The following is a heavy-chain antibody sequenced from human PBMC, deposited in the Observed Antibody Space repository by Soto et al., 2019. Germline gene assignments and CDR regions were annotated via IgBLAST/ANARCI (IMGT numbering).Heavy chain of an antibody. Sequence: QVRLVQSGAEVKEPGDSVRVSCEASGYTFTAYHIHWVRQAPGQGLEWMGWINPKFGDTGYAQDFQGRVPMTRDMSISTVYMELSRLTSDDTAIYYCARNMDYYYGRGSGNGHGVWGQGNTVTVFS. CDR1: GYTFTAYH. J-gene: IGHJ6*02. CDR3: ARNMDYYYGRGSGNGHGV. V-gene: IGHV1-2*02. D-gene: IGHD3-10*02. CDR2: INPKFGDT.